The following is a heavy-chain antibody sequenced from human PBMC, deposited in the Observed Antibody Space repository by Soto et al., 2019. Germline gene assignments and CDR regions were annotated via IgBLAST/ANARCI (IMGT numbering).Heavy chain of an antibody. Sequence: SETLSLTCTVSGGSISSYYGSWIRQPPGKGLEWIGYIYHSGSTNYNPSLKSRVTISLDTSKNQFSLRLSSVTAADTAVYYCARDDYNFSIDYWGQGTLVTVSS. V-gene: IGHV4-59*01. CDR3: ARDDYNFSIDY. D-gene: IGHD1-20*01. J-gene: IGHJ4*02. CDR2: IYHSGST. CDR1: GGSISSYY.